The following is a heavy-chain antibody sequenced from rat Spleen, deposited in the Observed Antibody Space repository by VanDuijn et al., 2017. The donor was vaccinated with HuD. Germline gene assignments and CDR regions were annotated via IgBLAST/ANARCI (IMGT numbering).Heavy chain of an antibody. CDR1: GFTFSRYW. CDR3: AVSGYGY. D-gene: IGHD4-3*01. CDR2: ITPGGGIT. J-gene: IGHJ2*01. Sequence: EVQLVETGGGLVQPGRSLRLSCVASGFTFSRYWMYWVRQAPGKGLEWVSSITPGGGITYYPDSVKGRFAISRDNAENSVYLQMNSLRSEDTATYYWAVSGYGYWGQGVMVTVSS. V-gene: IGHV5-58*01.